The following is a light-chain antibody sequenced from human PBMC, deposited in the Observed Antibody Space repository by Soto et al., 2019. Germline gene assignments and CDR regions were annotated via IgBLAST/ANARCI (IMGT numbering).Light chain of an antibody. CDR3: MQGTHWPIT. Sequence: AIQVTQSPSSLSASVGDRVTISCRTSQGFGSPLAWYQQTPGKPPRLLIYDGSTLQSGVPTRFSGSGSGTDFALKISRAEAEDVGVYYCMQGTHWPITFGQGTRLEIK. CDR1: QGFGSP. V-gene: IGKV1-13*02. J-gene: IGKJ5*01. CDR2: DGS.